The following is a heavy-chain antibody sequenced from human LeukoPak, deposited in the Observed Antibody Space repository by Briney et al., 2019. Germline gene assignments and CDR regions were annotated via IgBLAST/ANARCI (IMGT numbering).Heavy chain of an antibody. CDR1: GFTFSNNW. CDR3: ARWLELMRNFDW. Sequence: GGSLRLSCAASGFTFSNNWMSWVRQTPGKGLEWVAKIKPDGSEKSYVDSVKGRFTISRDNAKNSLYLQMNSLRAEDTAVYYCARWLELMRNFDWWGQGTLVTVSS. D-gene: IGHD5-24*01. CDR2: IKPDGSEK. V-gene: IGHV3-7*01. J-gene: IGHJ4*02.